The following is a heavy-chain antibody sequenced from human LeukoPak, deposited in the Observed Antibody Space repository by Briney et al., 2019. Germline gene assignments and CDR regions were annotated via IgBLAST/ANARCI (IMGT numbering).Heavy chain of an antibody. CDR1: DDSFSSHY. CDR2: ISYIGST. CDR3: ARDLVTVTKGFDI. D-gene: IGHD4-17*01. J-gene: IGHJ3*02. V-gene: IGHV4-59*11. Sequence: IPSETLSLTCAVSDDSFSSHYWTWIRQPPGKGLEWIGYISYIGSTNCNPSLKSRVTISIDTSKNQFSLKLSSVTAADTAVYYCARDLVTVTKGFDIWGQGTMVSVSS.